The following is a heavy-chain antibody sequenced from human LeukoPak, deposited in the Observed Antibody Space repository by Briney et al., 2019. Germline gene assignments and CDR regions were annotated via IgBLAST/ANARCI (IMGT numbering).Heavy chain of an antibody. J-gene: IGHJ5*02. CDR3: ARDTAMAPDWFDP. V-gene: IGHV3-30-3*01. CDR1: GFTFSSYA. Sequence: PGGSLRLSCAASGFTFSSYAMHWVRQAPGKELEWVAAISYDGSNKYYADSVKGRFTISRDNSKNTLYLQMNSLRAEDTAVYYCARDTAMAPDWFDPWGQGTLVTVSS. CDR2: ISYDGSNK. D-gene: IGHD5-18*01.